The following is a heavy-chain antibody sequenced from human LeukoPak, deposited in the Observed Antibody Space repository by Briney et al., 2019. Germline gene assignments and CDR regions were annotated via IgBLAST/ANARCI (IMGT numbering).Heavy chain of an antibody. CDR3: ARERSDSSGYLQY. CDR2: IDSDGSST. Sequence: PGGPLRLSCAASGFTFSNYWMHWVRQAPGKGLVWVSRIDSDGSSTSYAGSEKGRFTISRDNAENTLYLQMNSLRVEDTAVYYCARERSDSSGYLQYWGQGTLVTVSS. J-gene: IGHJ4*02. V-gene: IGHV3-74*01. CDR1: GFTFSNYW. D-gene: IGHD3-22*01.